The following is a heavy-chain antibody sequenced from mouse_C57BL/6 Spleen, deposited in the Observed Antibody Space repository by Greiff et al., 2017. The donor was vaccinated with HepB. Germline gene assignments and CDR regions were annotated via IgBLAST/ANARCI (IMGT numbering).Heavy chain of an antibody. Sequence: EVMLVESGGGLVKPGGSLKLSCAASGFTFSDYGMHWVRQAPEKGLEWVAYISSGSSTIYYADTVKVRFTISRDNAKNTLFLQMTSLRSEDTAMYYCARPGGFAYWGQGTLVTVSA. CDR2: ISSGSSTI. CDR3: ARPGGFAY. J-gene: IGHJ3*01. V-gene: IGHV5-17*01. CDR1: GFTFSDYG.